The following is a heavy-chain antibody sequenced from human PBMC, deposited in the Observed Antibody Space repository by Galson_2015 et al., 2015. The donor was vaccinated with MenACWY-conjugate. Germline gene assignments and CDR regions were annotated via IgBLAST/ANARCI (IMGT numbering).Heavy chain of an antibody. CDR1: GFTFSSYW. CDR3: ARSYVPGSDRKNYYMDV. Sequence: SLRLSCAASGFTFSSYWMHWVRQAPGKGLVWVSRVNSDGSGTGYADSVKGRFTISRDNAKNMLFLQMNNLKVEDTAVYYCARSYVPGSDRKNYYMDVWGRGTTVIVSS. D-gene: IGHD3-16*01. V-gene: IGHV3-74*01. CDR2: VNSDGSGT. J-gene: IGHJ6*03.